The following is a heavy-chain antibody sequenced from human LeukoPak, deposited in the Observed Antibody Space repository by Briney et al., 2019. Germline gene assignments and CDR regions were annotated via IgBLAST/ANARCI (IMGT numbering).Heavy chain of an antibody. Sequence: SETLSLTCTVSGGSISSSTYYWGWIRQPPGKGLEWIGNIYYDGSTYYNPSLKSRVTISVDTSKNQFSLKLSSVTAADTAVYYCARGKGHYDSMDDAFDIWGQGTMVTVSS. CDR3: ARGKGHYDSMDDAFDI. V-gene: IGHV4-39*07. CDR2: IYYDGST. D-gene: IGHD3-22*01. CDR1: GGSISSSTYY. J-gene: IGHJ3*02.